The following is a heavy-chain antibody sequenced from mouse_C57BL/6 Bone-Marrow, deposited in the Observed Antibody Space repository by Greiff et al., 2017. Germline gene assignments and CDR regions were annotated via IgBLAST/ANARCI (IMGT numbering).Heavy chain of an antibody. CDR1: GFTFSSYG. CDR3: AGIENTAGTYYYAMDY. CDR2: ISSGGSYN. V-gene: IGHV5-6*01. Sequence: EVKLVESGGDLVKPGGSLKLSCAASGFTFSSYGLSWVRQTPDKRLEWVATISSGGSYNYYPDSVKGRFTISRDNAKNTLYLQMSSLKSEDTAMYYCAGIENTAGTYYYAMDYWGQGTSVTVSS. D-gene: IGHD1-2*01. J-gene: IGHJ4*01.